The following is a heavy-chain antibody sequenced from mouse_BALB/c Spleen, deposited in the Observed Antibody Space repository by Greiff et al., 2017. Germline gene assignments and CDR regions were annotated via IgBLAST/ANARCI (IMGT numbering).Heavy chain of an antibody. CDR1: GFTFSSYG. CDR3: ARVELRRFAY. CDR2: ISSGGSYT. J-gene: IGHJ3*01. V-gene: IGHV5-6*02. D-gene: IGHD2-12*01. Sequence: DVMLVESGGDLVKPGGSLKLSCAASGFTFSSYGMSWVRQTPDKRLEWVATISSGGSYTYYPDSVKGRFTISRDNAKNTLYLQMSSLKSEDTAMYYCARVELRRFAYWGQGTLVTVSA.